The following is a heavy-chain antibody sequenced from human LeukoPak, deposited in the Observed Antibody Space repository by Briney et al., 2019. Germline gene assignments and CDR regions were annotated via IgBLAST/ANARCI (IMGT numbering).Heavy chain of an antibody. CDR2: ISGSGGST. V-gene: IGHV3-23*01. CDR3: AKSPLLWFGESPYYFDY. D-gene: IGHD3-10*01. J-gene: IGHJ4*02. CDR1: GFTFSSYA. Sequence: GGSLRLSCAASGFTFSSYAMSWVRQAPGKGLERVSAISGSGGSTHYADSVKGRFTISRDNSKNTLYLQMNSLRAEDTAVYYCAKSPLLWFGESPYYFDYWGQGTLVTVSS.